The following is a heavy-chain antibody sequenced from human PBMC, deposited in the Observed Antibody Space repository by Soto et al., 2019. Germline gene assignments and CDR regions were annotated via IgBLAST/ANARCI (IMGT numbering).Heavy chain of an antibody. J-gene: IGHJ6*02. CDR3: AKSYGYYPYFYAMDV. V-gene: IGHV3-23*01. D-gene: IGHD4-17*01. CDR2: ISGSGDTT. Sequence: EVQVLESGGGLVQPGGSLRLSCAASGFILTSYAMNWVRQAPGKGLEWVSAISGSGDTTYDAESVKGRFTISRDNAKNMLYLQMSSLRAEDTAMYYCAKSYGYYPYFYAMDVWGQGTTVTVSS. CDR1: GFILTSYA.